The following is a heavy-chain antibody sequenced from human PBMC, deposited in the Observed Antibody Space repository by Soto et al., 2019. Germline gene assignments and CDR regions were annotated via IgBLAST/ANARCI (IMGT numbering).Heavy chain of an antibody. D-gene: IGHD4-4*01. Sequence: GGSLRLSCAASGFTFSTYGMHWVRQAPGKGLEGVAFISFDGTNKYFADSVKGRFTLSRDNSKNTLYLQMNSLRAEDTAVYYCAKSPHNSNLDSWLVAYWGQGTLVTVSS. CDR1: GFTFSTYG. J-gene: IGHJ4*02. CDR2: ISFDGTNK. V-gene: IGHV3-30*18. CDR3: AKSPHNSNLDSWLVAY.